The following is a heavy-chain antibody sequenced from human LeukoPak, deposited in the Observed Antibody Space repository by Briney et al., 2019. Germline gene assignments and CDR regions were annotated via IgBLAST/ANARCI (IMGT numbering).Heavy chain of an antibody. CDR2: IIPIFGTA. V-gene: IGHV1-69*13. D-gene: IGHD4-23*01. J-gene: IGHJ4*02. CDR1: GYTFTSYD. CDR3: AAVGGNSVY. Sequence: GASVKVSCKASGYTFTSYDINWVRQAPGQGLEWMGGIIPIFGTANYAQKFQGRVTITADESTSTAYMELSSLRSEDTAVYYCAAVGGNSVYWGQGTLVTVSS.